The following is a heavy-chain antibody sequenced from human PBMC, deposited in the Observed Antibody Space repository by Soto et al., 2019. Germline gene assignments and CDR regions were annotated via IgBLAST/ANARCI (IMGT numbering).Heavy chain of an antibody. J-gene: IGHJ6*03. CDR3: AREGCSGGSCYSRYYYYYYMDV. D-gene: IGHD2-15*01. V-gene: IGHV3-66*01. CDR1: GFTVSSNY. Sequence: EVQLVESGGGLVQPGGFLRLSCAASGFTVSSNYMSWVRQAPGKGLEWVSVIYSGGSTYYADSVKGRFTISRDNSKNTLYLQMNSLRAEDTAVYYCAREGCSGGSCYSRYYYYYYMDVWGKGTTVTVSS. CDR2: IYSGGST.